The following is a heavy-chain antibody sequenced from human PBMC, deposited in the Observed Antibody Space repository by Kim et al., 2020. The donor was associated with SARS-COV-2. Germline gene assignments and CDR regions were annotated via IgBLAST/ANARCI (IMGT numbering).Heavy chain of an antibody. J-gene: IGHJ6*02. CDR1: GFTFGDYA. Sequence: GGSLRLSCTASGFTFGDYAMSWVRQAPGKGLEWVFIRSKAYGGTTEYAASVKGRFTISRDDSKSIAYLQMNSLKTEDTAVYYCTRDLFESVWFGELFSAYYYYGMDVWGQGTTVTVSS. V-gene: IGHV3-49*04. CDR3: TRDLFESVWFGELFSAYYYYGMDV. D-gene: IGHD3-10*01. CDR2: IRSKAYGGTT.